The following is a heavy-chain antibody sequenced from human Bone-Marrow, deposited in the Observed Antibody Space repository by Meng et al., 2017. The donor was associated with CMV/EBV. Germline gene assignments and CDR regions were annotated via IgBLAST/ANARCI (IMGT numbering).Heavy chain of an antibody. Sequence: EVQLVASGGRLVQTGESLRLSCAASGYNFNNYWMHWVRQVPGKGLVWVSRIDTDGSTINYADSVKGRFTISRDNTKNILYLQMNSLRAEDTAIYYCARDLSGARDYWGPGTLVTVSS. CDR3: ARDLSGARDY. V-gene: IGHV3-74*01. D-gene: IGHD1-26*01. CDR1: GYNFNNYW. CDR2: IDTDGSTI. J-gene: IGHJ4*02.